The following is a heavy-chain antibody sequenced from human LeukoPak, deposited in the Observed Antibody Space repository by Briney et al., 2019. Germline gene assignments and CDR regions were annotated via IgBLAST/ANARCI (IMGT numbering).Heavy chain of an antibody. D-gene: IGHD3-22*01. CDR3: ATNYYDSSGYPPSFDY. V-gene: IGHV1-58*02. CDR1: GFTFTSSA. J-gene: IGHJ4*02. CDR2: IVVGSGNT. Sequence: SVKVSCKASGFTFTSSAMQWVRQARGQRLEWIGWIVVGSGNTNYAQKFQERVTITRDMSTSTAYMELSSLRSEDTAVYYCATNYYDSSGYPPSFDYWGQGTLVTVSS.